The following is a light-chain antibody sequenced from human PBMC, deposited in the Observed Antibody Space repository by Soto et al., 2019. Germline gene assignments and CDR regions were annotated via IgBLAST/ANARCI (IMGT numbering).Light chain of an antibody. J-gene: IGKJ1*01. CDR3: QQYESGWT. V-gene: IGKV1-5*03. Sequence: DIQMTQSPSTLSASVGDRITITCRASQSISSWLAWYQQKPGKAPKLLIYKASSSESGDPSRFSGSGSGTEFSLTISSLQPDDSATYYCQQYESGWTFGQGNKVEIK. CDR2: KAS. CDR1: QSISSW.